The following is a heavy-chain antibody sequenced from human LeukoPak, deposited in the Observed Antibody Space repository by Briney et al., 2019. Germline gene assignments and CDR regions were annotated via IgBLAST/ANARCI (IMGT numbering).Heavy chain of an antibody. D-gene: IGHD3-22*01. CDR3: ARVASYYDSSGYYRYYFDY. CDR1: GFTFSNYA. J-gene: IGHJ4*02. V-gene: IGHV3-11*04. Sequence: GGSLRLSCAASGFTFSNYAMSWVRQAPGKGLEWVSYISSSGSTIYYADSVKGRFTISRDNAKNSLYLQMNSLRAEDTAVYYCARVASYYDSSGYYRYYFDYWGQGTLVTVSS. CDR2: ISSSGSTI.